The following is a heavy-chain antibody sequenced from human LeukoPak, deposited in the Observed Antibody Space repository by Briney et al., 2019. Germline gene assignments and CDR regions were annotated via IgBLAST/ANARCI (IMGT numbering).Heavy chain of an antibody. CDR2: INRRGHT. CDR1: GFTFDRFT. CDR3: AKDVAMTYRGYFDL. J-gene: IGHJ2*01. V-gene: IGHV3-43*01. Sequence: GGSLRLSCAASGFTFDRFTIHWVRQIPGKGLEWVSLINRRGHTFYADSVRGRFTISRDNDEKTVYLQMNSLRREDTAIYYCAKDVAMTYRGYFDLWGRGTQVTVSS. D-gene: IGHD2-15*01.